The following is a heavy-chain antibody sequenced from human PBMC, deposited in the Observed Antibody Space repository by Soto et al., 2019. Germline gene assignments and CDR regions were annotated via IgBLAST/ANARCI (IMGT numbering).Heavy chain of an antibody. CDR2: IYTSGST. J-gene: IGHJ6*02. D-gene: IGHD1-26*01. V-gene: IGHV4-4*07. Sequence: SETLSLTCTVSGGSISSYYWSWIRQPAGKGLEWIGRIYTSGSTNYNPSLKSRVTMSVDTSKNQFSLKLSSVTAADTAVYYCAREGSGSYYFYYYYGMDVWGQGTTVTVSS. CDR1: GGSISSYY. CDR3: AREGSGSYYFYYYYGMDV.